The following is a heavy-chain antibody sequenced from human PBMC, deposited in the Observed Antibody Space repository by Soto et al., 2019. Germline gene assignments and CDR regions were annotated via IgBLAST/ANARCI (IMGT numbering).Heavy chain of an antibody. D-gene: IGHD3-10*01. CDR3: ARGPYGSGSPISPYYFDY. J-gene: IGHJ4*02. V-gene: IGHV3-13*01. CDR2: IGTAGDT. CDR1: GFTFSSYD. Sequence: EVQLVGSGGGLVQPGGSLRLSCAASGFTFSSYDMLWVRQATGKGLEWVSAIGTAGDTYYPGSVKGRFTISRENAKNSLYLQMNSLRAGDTAVYYCARGPYGSGSPISPYYFDYWGQGTLVTVSS.